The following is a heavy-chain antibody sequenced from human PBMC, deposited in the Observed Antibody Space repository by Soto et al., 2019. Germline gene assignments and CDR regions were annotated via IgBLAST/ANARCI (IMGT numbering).Heavy chain of an antibody. V-gene: IGHV3-23*01. CDR2: ISGSGGST. CDR1: GFTFSSYA. CDR3: AKGYDFWSGYYVY. J-gene: IGHJ4*02. Sequence: GGSLRLSFAASGFTFSSYAMSWVRQAPGKGLEWVSAISGSGGSTYYADSVKGRFTISRDNSKNTLYLQMNSLRAEDTAVYYCAKGYDFWSGYYVYWGQGTLVTVSS. D-gene: IGHD3-3*01.